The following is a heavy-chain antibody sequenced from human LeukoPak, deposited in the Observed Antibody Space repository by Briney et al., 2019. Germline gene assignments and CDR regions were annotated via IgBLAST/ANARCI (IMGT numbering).Heavy chain of an antibody. CDR3: ASDRIEVDAFDI. V-gene: IGHV4-34*01. Sequence: SETLSLTCAVYGGSFSGYYWTCIRQPPGKGLEWIGEISRSGSTNYNPSLKSRVTISVDTSKNQFSLKLSSVTAADTAVYYCASDRIEVDAFDIWGQGTMVTVSS. J-gene: IGHJ3*02. CDR2: ISRSGST. D-gene: IGHD2-15*01. CDR1: GGSFSGYY.